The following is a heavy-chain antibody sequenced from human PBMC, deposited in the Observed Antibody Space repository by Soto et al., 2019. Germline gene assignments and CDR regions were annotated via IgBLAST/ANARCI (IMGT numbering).Heavy chain of an antibody. CDR2: ISSNGGST. V-gene: IGHV3-64*01. Sequence: GGSLRLSCAASGFTFSSYAMHWVRQAPGKGLEYVSAISSNGGSTYYANSVKGRFTISRDNSKNTLYLQMGSLRAEDMAVYYCARTIPAAHYMDVWGKGTTVTVSS. J-gene: IGHJ6*03. CDR1: GFTFSSYA. CDR3: ARTIPAAHYMDV. D-gene: IGHD2-2*01.